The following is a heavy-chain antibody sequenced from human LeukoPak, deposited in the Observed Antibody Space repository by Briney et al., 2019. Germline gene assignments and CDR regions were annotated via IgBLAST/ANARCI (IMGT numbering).Heavy chain of an antibody. J-gene: IGHJ4*02. CDR3: ARDQSSYYDSSGYFSH. CDR2: IWYDGSNK. V-gene: IGHV3-33*01. CDR1: GFTFSSCG. Sequence: PGRSLRLSCAASGFTFSSCGMHWVRQAPGKGLEWVAVIWYDGSNKYYADSVKGRFTISRDNSKNTLYLQMNSLRAEDTAVYYCARDQSSYYDSSGYFSHWGQGTLVTVSS. D-gene: IGHD3-22*01.